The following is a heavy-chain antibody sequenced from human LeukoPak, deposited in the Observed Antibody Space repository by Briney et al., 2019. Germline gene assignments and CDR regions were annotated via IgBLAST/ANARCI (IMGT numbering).Heavy chain of an antibody. CDR1: GFTFSSYG. Sequence: GRSLRLSCAASGFTFSSYGMHWVRQAPGKGLEWVAVISYDGSNKYYADSVKGRFTISRDNSKNTLYLQMNSLRAEDTAVYYCANLYSYGFVDYWGQGTLVTVSS. D-gene: IGHD5-18*01. J-gene: IGHJ4*02. V-gene: IGHV3-30*18. CDR2: ISYDGSNK. CDR3: ANLYSYGFVDY.